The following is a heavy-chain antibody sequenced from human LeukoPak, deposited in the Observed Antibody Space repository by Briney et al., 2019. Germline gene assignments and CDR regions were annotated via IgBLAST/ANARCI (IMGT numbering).Heavy chain of an antibody. J-gene: IGHJ4*02. Sequence: GGSLRLSCAASGLTVGNHWMHWVRQAPGKGLLWVSRINSDGSSTRYADFVKGRFTISKDDAKNTLYLQMNGLRVDDTAVYYCVAARPEIDYWGQGTLVAVSS. CDR1: GLTVGNHW. V-gene: IGHV3-74*01. CDR2: INSDGSST. CDR3: VAARPEIDY. D-gene: IGHD6-6*01.